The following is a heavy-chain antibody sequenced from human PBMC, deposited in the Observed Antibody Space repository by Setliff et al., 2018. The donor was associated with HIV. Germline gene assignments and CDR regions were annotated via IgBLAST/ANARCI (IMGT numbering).Heavy chain of an antibody. CDR2: VSYSGST. Sequence: SETLSLTCAVYGGSFNDYYWSWIRQPPGKGLEWLGYVSYSGSTNFNPSLESRLAMSVDMSKNHFSLKLRSVTAADTAVYYCARHGHFYDSSSSDAFDIWGHGTMVTVSS. D-gene: IGHD3-22*01. CDR1: GGSFNDYY. J-gene: IGHJ3*02. V-gene: IGHV4-59*08. CDR3: ARHGHFYDSSSSDAFDI.